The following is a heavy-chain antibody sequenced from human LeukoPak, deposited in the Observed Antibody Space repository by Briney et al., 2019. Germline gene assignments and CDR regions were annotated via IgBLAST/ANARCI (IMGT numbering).Heavy chain of an antibody. CDR2: ISGSGGST. J-gene: IGHJ4*01. CDR3: AKDIDYGSGTYFGAFD. V-gene: IGHV3-23*01. CDR1: GFTFSSYA. D-gene: IGHD3-10*01. Sequence: SGGSLRLPCAASGFTFSSYAMSWVRQAPGKGLEWVSAISGSGGSTYYADSVRGRFTISRDNAKKSLYLQMNSLRLEDTAFYFCAKDIDYGSGTYFGAFD.